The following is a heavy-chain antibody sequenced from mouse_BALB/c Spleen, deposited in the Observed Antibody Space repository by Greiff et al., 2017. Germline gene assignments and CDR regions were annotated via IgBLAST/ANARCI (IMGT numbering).Heavy chain of an antibody. CDR3: ARGDYYGSSFGYFDV. J-gene: IGHJ1*01. D-gene: IGHD1-1*01. V-gene: IGHV5-6-5*01. CDR1: GFTFSSYA. Sequence: DVKLVESGGGLVKPGGSLKLSCAASGFTFSSYAMSWVRQTPEKRLEWVASISSGGSTYYPDSVKGRFTISRDNARNILYLQMSSLRSEDTAMYYCARGDYYGSSFGYFDVWGAGTTVTVSS. CDR2: ISSGGST.